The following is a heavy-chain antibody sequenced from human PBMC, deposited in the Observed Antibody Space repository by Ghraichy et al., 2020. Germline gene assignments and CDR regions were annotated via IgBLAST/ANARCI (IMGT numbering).Heavy chain of an antibody. D-gene: IGHD2-21*02. CDR2: IYYSGST. J-gene: IGHJ5*02. V-gene: IGHV4-59*01. Sequence: SETLSLTCTVSGGSISSYYWSWIRQPPGKGLEWIGYIYYSGSTNYNPSLKSRVTISVDTSKNQFSLKLSSVTAADTAVYYCARVLPSYCGGDCSGDWFDPWGQGTLVTVSS. CDR3: ARVLPSYCGGDCSGDWFDP. CDR1: GGSISSYY.